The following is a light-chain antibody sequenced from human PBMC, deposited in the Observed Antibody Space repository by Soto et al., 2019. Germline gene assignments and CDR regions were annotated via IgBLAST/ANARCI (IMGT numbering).Light chain of an antibody. CDR2: EVN. V-gene: IGLV2-14*01. CDR3: SSSTSSSTFV. J-gene: IGLJ1*01. Sequence: QSALTQPASVSGSPGQSITISCTGTSSDVGGYNFVSWYQQHPGKAPKLMIYEVNNRPSGVSNRFSGSKSGNTASLTISGLQAEDEADYYCSSSTSSSTFVFGTGTKLTVL. CDR1: SSDVGGYNF.